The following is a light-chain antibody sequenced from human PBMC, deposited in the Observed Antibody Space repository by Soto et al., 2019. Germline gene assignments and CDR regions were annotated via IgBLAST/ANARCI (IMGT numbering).Light chain of an antibody. CDR2: GAS. V-gene: IGKV3-15*01. Sequence: EIVMTQSPATLSVSPGERATLSCRASQSVGSNLAWYQQKPGQAPRLLIYGASTTATGIPARFSGSGSGTAFTLTISSLQSEDFAIYFCQQYNNWPPDRTFGQGTKVEIK. CDR3: QQYNNWPPDRT. CDR1: QSVGSN. J-gene: IGKJ1*01.